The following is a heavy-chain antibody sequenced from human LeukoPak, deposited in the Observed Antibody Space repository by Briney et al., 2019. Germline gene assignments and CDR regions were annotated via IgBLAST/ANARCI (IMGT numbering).Heavy chain of an antibody. CDR2: INPNSGGT. CDR1: GYTFTGYY. J-gene: IGHJ4*02. D-gene: IGHD5-12*01. CDR3: AKDPGYSGYGTNY. Sequence: ASVKVSCKASGYTFTGYYMHWVRQAPGQGLEWMGWINPNSGGTNYAQKFQGRVTMTRDTSISTAYMELSRLRSDDTAVYYCAKDPGYSGYGTNYWGQGTLVTVSS. V-gene: IGHV1-2*02.